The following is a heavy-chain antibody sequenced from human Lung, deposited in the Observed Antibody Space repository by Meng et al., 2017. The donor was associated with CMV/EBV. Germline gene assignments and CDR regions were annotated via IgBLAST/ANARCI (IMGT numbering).Heavy chain of an antibody. J-gene: IGHJ6*01. CDR3: AREGGKGDYSDYRIYYGMAF. D-gene: IGHD4-17*01. Sequence: SXTLSLTCTVSGTSISSSTYYWGWIRQPPGKGLVWIGSVSYSGRTYYNPTLKSRVTIPVDTSKNQLSLRLSSVTAADTAVYYCAREGGKGDYSDYRIYYGMAFWG. CDR1: GTSISSSTYY. CDR2: VSYSGRT. V-gene: IGHV4-39*07.